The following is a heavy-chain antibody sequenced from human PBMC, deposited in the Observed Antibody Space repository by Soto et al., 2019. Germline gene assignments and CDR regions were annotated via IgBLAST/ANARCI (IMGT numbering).Heavy chain of an antibody. CDR3: AREENCSDGVCYSEYFQR. CDR1: GYIFTAYS. CDR2: VNPSGGST. J-gene: IGHJ1*01. D-gene: IGHD2-15*01. V-gene: IGHV1-46*01. Sequence: QVQLVQSGAEVKKPGASVKVSCKASGYIFTAYSMHWVRQAPGQGLEWMGVVNPSGGSTNYAQRFQGRITMTRDTSTSTVYMDLKFLTSEDTAVYYCAREENCSDGVCYSEYFQRWGQGPWSPSPQ.